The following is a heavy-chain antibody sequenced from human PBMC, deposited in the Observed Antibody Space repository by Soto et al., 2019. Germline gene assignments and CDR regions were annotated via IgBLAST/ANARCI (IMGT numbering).Heavy chain of an antibody. Sequence: QLQLQESGSGLVKPSQTLSLTCAVSGGSISSGGYSWSWIRQPPGKGLEWIGYIYHSGSTYYNPSLKSRVTISVDSSKNPFAIELSSVTAADTAVYYCARGWLEMGLREWGQGTLVTISS. CDR3: ARGWLEMGLRE. CDR2: IYHSGST. CDR1: GGSISSGGYS. D-gene: IGHD2-15*01. J-gene: IGHJ1*01. V-gene: IGHV4-30-2*01.